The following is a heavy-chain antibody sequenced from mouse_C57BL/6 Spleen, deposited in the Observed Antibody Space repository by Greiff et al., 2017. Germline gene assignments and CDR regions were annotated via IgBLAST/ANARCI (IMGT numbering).Heavy chain of an antibody. J-gene: IGHJ2*01. CDR2: ISSGSSTI. V-gene: IGHV5-17*01. Sequence: EVKVVESGGGLVKPGGSLKLSCAASGFTISDSGMHWVRQAPEKGLEWVAYISSGSSTIYYADTVKGRFTISRDNAKNTLFLQMTSLRSEDTAMYYCARPGPNYYGSPYYCDYWGQGTTLTVSS. CDR3: ARPGPNYYGSPYYCDY. CDR1: GFTISDSG. D-gene: IGHD1-1*01.